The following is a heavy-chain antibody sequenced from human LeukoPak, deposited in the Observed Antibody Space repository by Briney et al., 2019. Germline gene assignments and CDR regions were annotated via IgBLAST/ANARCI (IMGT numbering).Heavy chain of an antibody. D-gene: IGHD3-3*02. V-gene: IGHV3-53*01. CDR3: ARGWLHFWSERSGYFDY. J-gene: IGHJ4*02. Sequence: PGGSLRLSCAASGFTFSSNYMSWVRQAPGKGLEWVSVIYSGGSTYYADSAKGRFTISRDNSKNTLYLQMNSLRAEDTAVYYCARGWLHFWSERSGYFDYWGQGTLVTVSS. CDR1: GFTFSSNY. CDR2: IYSGGST.